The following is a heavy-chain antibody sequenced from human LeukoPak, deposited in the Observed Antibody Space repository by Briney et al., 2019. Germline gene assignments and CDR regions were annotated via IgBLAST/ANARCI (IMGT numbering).Heavy chain of an antibody. V-gene: IGHV3-20*04. Sequence: GGSLRLSCLASGFTFDDYGMSWVRQAPGKGLEWVSGINWNGGITVYADSVKGRFTISRDNAKNSLYLQVNSLRAEDTALYYCAKDRHFYGAGTYYNLDYWGQGTLVTVSS. CDR1: GFTFDDYG. CDR3: AKDRHFYGAGTYYNLDY. J-gene: IGHJ4*02. D-gene: IGHD3-10*01. CDR2: INWNGGIT.